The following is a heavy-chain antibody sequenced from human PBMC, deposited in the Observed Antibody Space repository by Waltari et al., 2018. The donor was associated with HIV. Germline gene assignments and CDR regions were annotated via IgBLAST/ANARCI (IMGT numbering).Heavy chain of an antibody. CDR1: GFTFSSYG. Sequence: QVQLVESGGGVVQPGRSLRLSCAASGFTFSSYGMPWVRQAPGKGLGWVAVIWYDGSNKYYADSVKGRFTISRDNSKNTLYLQMNSLRAEDTAVYYCARDPYYYDSSGYHGRFDYWGQGTLVTVSS. CDR2: IWYDGSNK. CDR3: ARDPYYYDSSGYHGRFDY. D-gene: IGHD3-22*01. J-gene: IGHJ4*02. V-gene: IGHV3-33*01.